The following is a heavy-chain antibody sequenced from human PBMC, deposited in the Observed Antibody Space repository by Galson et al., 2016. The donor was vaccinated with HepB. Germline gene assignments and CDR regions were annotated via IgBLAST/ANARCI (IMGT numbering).Heavy chain of an antibody. D-gene: IGHD2-8*01. V-gene: IGHV1-46*01. CDR2: INPLSGGT. CDR1: GYTFINYY. Sequence: SVKVSCKASGYTFINYYIHWVRQAPGQGLEWMGIINPLSGGTDYAQRFQGRVTMTRDTSTSTVSMELSSLRSEDTAVYYCARAIMTPSDNWFDPLGQGSLVTVSS. J-gene: IGHJ5*02. CDR3: ARAIMTPSDNWFDP.